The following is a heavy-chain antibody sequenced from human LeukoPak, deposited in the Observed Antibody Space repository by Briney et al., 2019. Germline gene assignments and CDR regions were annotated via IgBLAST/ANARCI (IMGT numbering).Heavy chain of an antibody. Sequence: KPSQTLPLTCAVSGGSISSGGYSWSWIRQPPGKGLEWIGYIYHSGSTYYNPSLKSRVTISVDRSKNQFSLKLSSVTAADTAVYYCARSGSNYYGSGSHYDYWGQGTLVTVSS. CDR1: GGSISSGGYS. D-gene: IGHD3-10*01. CDR3: ARSGSNYYGSGSHYDY. V-gene: IGHV4-30-2*01. J-gene: IGHJ4*02. CDR2: IYHSGST.